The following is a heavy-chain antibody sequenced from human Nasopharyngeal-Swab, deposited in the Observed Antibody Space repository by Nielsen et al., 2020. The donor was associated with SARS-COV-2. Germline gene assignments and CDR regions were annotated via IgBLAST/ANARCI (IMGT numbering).Heavy chain of an antibody. V-gene: IGHV1-46*01. Sequence: ASVKVSCKASGYTFTSYYMHWVRQAPGQGLEWMGIINPSGGSTSYAQKFQGGVTMTRDTSTSTVYMELSSLRSEDTAVYYCARDITMVRGVNHPYYYYGMDVWGQGTTVTVSS. CDR1: GYTFTSYY. CDR2: INPSGGST. J-gene: IGHJ6*02. CDR3: ARDITMVRGVNHPYYYYGMDV. D-gene: IGHD3-10*01.